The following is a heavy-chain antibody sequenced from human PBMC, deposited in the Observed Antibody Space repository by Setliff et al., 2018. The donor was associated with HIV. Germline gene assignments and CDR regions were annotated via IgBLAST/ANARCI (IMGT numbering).Heavy chain of an antibody. J-gene: IGHJ6*03. CDR3: ARSGVDIVVLPAAINNYYYMDV. CDR1: GFTFSSYE. CDR2: ISSSGSTI. D-gene: IGHD2-2*02. Sequence: PGGSLRLSCAASGFTFSSYEMNWVRQAPGKGLEWVSYISSSGSTIYYADSVKGRFTISRDNAKNSLYLQMSSLRAEDTAVYYCARSGVDIVVLPAAINNYYYMDVWGKGTPVTVSS. V-gene: IGHV3-48*03.